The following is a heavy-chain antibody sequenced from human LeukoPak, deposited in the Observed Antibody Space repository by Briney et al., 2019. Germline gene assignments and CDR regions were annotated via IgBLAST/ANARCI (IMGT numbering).Heavy chain of an antibody. J-gene: IGHJ4*02. D-gene: IGHD3-10*01. CDR2: ISHDGSNK. V-gene: IGHV3-30-3*01. CDR3: ARGGQSGSSGSYSFDY. Sequence: PGRSLRLSCAASGFTFSSYAMHWVRQAPGKGLEWVAVISHDGSNKYYADSVKGRFTISRDNSKNTLYLQMNSLRAEDTAVYYCARGGQSGSSGSYSFDYWGQGTLVTVSS. CDR1: GFTFSSYA.